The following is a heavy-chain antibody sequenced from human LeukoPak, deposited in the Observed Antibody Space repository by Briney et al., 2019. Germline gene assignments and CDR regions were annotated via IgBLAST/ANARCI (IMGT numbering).Heavy chain of an antibody. CDR2: INTNTGNP. D-gene: IGHD5-18*01. J-gene: IGHJ6*03. Sequence: ASVKVSCKASGYTFTSYAMNWVRQAPGQGLEWMGWINTNTGNPTYAQGFTGRFVFSLDTSVSTAYLQISSLKAEDTAVYYCARESSTKWIQLWSYYYYYYMDVWGKGTTVTVSS. CDR3: ARESSTKWIQLWSYYYYYYMDV. CDR1: GYTFTSYA. V-gene: IGHV7-4-1*02.